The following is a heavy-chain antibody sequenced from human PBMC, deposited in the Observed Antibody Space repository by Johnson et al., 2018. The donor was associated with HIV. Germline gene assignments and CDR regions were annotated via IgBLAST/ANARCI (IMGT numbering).Heavy chain of an antibody. Sequence: QMLLVESGGGLVKPGGSLRLSCAASGFTFSIYSMHWVRQAPGKGLEWVAIISYDGSNKNYADSVKGRFTISRDNSKNTLYLQMNSLRAEDSAVYYCAKELADSSGYYADAFDIWGQGTMVTVSS. CDR3: AKELADSSGYYADAFDI. CDR1: GFTFSIYS. D-gene: IGHD3-22*01. J-gene: IGHJ3*02. V-gene: IGHV3-30-3*01. CDR2: ISYDGSNK.